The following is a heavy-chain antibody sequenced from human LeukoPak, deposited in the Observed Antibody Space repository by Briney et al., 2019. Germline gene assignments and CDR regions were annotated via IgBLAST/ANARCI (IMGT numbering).Heavy chain of an antibody. Sequence: GGSLRLSCAASGFTFSSYAMHWVRQAPGKGLEWVAVISYDGSNKYYADSVKGRFTISRDNSKNTLYLQMNSLRAEDTAVYYCAKAHDLKVGGNYFDYWGQGTLVTVSS. D-gene: IGHD3-16*01. J-gene: IGHJ4*02. CDR2: ISYDGSNK. CDR1: GFTFSSYA. V-gene: IGHV3-30-3*01. CDR3: AKAHDLKVGGNYFDY.